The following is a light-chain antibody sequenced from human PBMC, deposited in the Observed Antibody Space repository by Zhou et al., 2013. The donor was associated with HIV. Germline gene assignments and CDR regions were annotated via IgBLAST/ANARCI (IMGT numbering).Light chain of an antibody. CDR2: GAS. V-gene: IGKV3-15*01. CDR1: QSVSSN. CDR3: QQYNNSAPP. J-gene: IGKJ4*01. Sequence: EIVMTQSPATLSVSPGERATLSCRTSQSVSSNLAWYQQKPGQAPRLLIYGASTRATGIPARFSGSGSGTEFTLTISSMQSEDFAVYYCQQYNNSAPPFGGGTKVEIK.